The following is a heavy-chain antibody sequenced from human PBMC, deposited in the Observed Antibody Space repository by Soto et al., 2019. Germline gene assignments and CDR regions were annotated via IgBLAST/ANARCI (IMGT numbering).Heavy chain of an antibody. J-gene: IGHJ6*02. CDR1: GGTFSSYA. CDR2: IIPIFGTA. D-gene: IGHD2-21*01. Sequence: GASVKVSCKASGGTFSSYAISWVRQAPGQGLEWMGGIIPIFGTANYAQKFQGRVTITADKSTSTAYMELSSRRSEDTAVYYCARDLRWPAESYYYYGMDVWGQGTTVTVSS. CDR3: ARDLRWPAESYYYYGMDV. V-gene: IGHV1-69*06.